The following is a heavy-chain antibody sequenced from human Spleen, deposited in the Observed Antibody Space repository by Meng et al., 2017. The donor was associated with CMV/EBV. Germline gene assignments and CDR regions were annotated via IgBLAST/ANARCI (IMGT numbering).Heavy chain of an antibody. CDR2: IYYSGTT. J-gene: IGHJ4*02. Sequence: SETLSLTCTVSGGSINSYYWSWIRQPPGRGLEWMGYIYYSGTTNYNPSLKSRVTISIDTSKNQFSLKLSSVTAADTAVYYCASVRCTNGICYEDYWGQGTLVTVSS. V-gene: IGHV4-59*01. CDR3: ASVRCTNGICYEDY. D-gene: IGHD2-8*01. CDR1: GGSINSYY.